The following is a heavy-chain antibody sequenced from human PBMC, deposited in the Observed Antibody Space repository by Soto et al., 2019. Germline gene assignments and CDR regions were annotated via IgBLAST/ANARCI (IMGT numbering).Heavy chain of an antibody. CDR2: ISDSGST. CDR3: ARGRVDYYVSGSYYYYYYGMDV. D-gene: IGHD3-10*01. Sequence: GGSLRLSCTASGFTFSTYAMSWVRQAPGKGLEWVSTISDSGSTYYADSVKGRFTISRDNSKNTLYLEMNSLRAEDTAVYYCARGRVDYYVSGSYYYYYYGMDVSGQATTVTVSS. V-gene: IGHV3-23*01. J-gene: IGHJ6*01. CDR1: GFTFSTYA.